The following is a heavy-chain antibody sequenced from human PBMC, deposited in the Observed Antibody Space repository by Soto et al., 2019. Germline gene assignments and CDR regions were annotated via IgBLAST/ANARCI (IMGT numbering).Heavy chain of an antibody. J-gene: IGHJ5*02. D-gene: IGHD2-2*01. CDR1: GGSISSYY. CDR3: AREYCSSTSCYSSLFDP. V-gene: IGHV4-59*01. Sequence: PSETLSLTCTVSGGSISSYYSSWIRQPPGKGLEWIGYIYYSGSTNYNPSLKSRVTISVDTSKNQFSLKLSSVTAADTAVYYCAREYCSSTSCYSSLFDPWGQGTLVTVSS. CDR2: IYYSGST.